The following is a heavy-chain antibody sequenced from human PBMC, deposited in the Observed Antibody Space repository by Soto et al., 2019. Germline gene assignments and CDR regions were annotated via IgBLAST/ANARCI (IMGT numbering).Heavy chain of an antibody. V-gene: IGHV3-33*03. D-gene: IGHD1-7*01. CDR3: AAATTWNFHFPY. J-gene: IGHJ4*02. CDR1: GFTISTHG. Sequence: QAQLVESGGGVVQPGTSLRLSCAASGFTISTHGMHWVRQAPGKGLEWLANIWYDGSNKFYAESVKGRFSISKDNSKNTPYLQMSSLRAEDTAVYYCAAATTWNFHFPYWGQGTQVTVSS. CDR2: IWYDGSNK.